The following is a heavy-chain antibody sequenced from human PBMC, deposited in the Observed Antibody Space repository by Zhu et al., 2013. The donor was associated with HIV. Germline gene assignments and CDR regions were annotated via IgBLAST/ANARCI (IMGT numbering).Heavy chain of an antibody. V-gene: IGHV1-18*01. CDR3: ARDLYSTSSRPFDI. J-gene: IGHJ3*02. Sequence: QVQLVQSGAEVKKPGASVKVSCKASGYTFYSYAISWVRQAPGQGLEWMGWISVYNGNTKYAQKVQGRVTMTTDTSTSTAYMELRSLRSDDTAVYYCARDLYSTSSRPFDIWGQGTMVTVSS. CDR1: GYTFYSYA. CDR2: ISVYNGNT. D-gene: IGHD6-6*01.